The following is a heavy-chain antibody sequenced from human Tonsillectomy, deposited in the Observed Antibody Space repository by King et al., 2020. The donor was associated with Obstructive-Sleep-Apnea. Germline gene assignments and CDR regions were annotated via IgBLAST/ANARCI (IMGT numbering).Heavy chain of an antibody. Sequence: VQLVESGAEVKKPGESLKISCKGSGYSFSNYCIAWVRQMPGKGLEWMGIIYPGDSYTKYSPSFQGQVTISADKSISTAYLQWSGLKASDTAMYYCARGYGSGTYPPPAVDSWGQGTLVTVSS. V-gene: IGHV5-51*01. CDR1: GYSFSNYC. CDR2: IYPGDSYT. J-gene: IGHJ4*02. CDR3: ARGYGSGTYPPPAVDS. D-gene: IGHD3-10*01.